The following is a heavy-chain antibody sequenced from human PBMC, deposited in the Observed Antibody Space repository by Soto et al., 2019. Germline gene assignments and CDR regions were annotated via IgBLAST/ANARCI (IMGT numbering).Heavy chain of an antibody. CDR1: GFTFDNHA. J-gene: IGHJ6*03. D-gene: IGHD3-9*01. CDR3: AKDGHATDWYYHMDV. CDR2: VTSGGDTT. V-gene: IGHV3-23*01. Sequence: EVQLLESGGGLVQPGGSLRLSCAASGFTFDNHAMTWVRRAPGKGLEWVSTVTSGGDTTFYADSVKGRFTISRDNSKNTMYLQMNSLRAEDTAVYYCAKDGHATDWYYHMDVWGKGTTVTVSS.